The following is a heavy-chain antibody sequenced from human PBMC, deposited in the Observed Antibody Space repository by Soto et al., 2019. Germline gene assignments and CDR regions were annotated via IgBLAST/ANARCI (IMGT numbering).Heavy chain of an antibody. CDR2: IIPIFGTA. Sequence: QVQLVQSGAEVKKPGSSEKVSCKASGGTFSSYASSWVRQAPGQGLEWMGGIIPIFGTANYAQKFQGRVTINADESTSTAYMELSSLRSEDTVEYYCARAISSGRYGGFDYWGQGTLVTVSS. J-gene: IGHJ4*02. CDR1: GGTFSSYA. D-gene: IGHD1-26*01. V-gene: IGHV1-69*01. CDR3: ARAISSGRYGGFDY.